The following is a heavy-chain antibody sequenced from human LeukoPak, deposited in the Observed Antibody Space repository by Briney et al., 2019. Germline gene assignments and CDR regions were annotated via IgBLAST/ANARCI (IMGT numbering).Heavy chain of an antibody. CDR3: ARESREMATIGTFDY. CDR2: IYYSGST. Sequence: PSETLSLTCTVSGGSISSHYWSWIRQPPGKGLEWIGYIYYSGSTNYNPSLKSRVTISVDTSKNQFSLRLSSVTAADTAVYYCARESREMATIGTFDYWGQGTLVTVSS. J-gene: IGHJ4*02. CDR1: GGSISSHY. D-gene: IGHD5-24*01. V-gene: IGHV4-59*11.